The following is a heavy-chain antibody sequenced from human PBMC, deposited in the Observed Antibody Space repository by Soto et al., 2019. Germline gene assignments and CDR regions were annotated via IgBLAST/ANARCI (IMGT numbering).Heavy chain of an antibody. CDR3: AKTRSPLVVPADQYGMDV. CDR2: ISGSGGST. D-gene: IGHD2-2*01. J-gene: IGHJ6*02. Sequence: EVQLLESGGGLVQPGGSLRLSCAASGFTFSSYAMSWVRQAPGKGLEWVSAISGSGGSTYYADSVKGRFTISRDNSKNTLYLQMNSLRAEDTAVYYCAKTRSPLVVPADQYGMDVWGQGTTVTVSS. V-gene: IGHV3-23*01. CDR1: GFTFSSYA.